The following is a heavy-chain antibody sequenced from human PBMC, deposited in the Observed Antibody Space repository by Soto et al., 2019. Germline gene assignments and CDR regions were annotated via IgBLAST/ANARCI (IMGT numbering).Heavy chain of an antibody. CDR3: ARDRPRGGYDHFDY. V-gene: IGHV3-21*01. D-gene: IGHD3-16*01. Sequence: PGGSLRLSCAASGFTFSNYDMNWVRQAPGKGLKWVSSISSSSIYIYYADSVKGRFTISRDNAKNSLYLQMKSLSAEDTAVYYCARDRPRGGYDHFDYWGQGTLVTVSS. CDR1: GFTFSNYD. J-gene: IGHJ4*02. CDR2: ISSSSIYI.